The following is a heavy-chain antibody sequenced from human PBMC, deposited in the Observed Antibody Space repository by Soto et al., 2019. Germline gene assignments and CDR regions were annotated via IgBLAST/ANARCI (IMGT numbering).Heavy chain of an antibody. J-gene: IGHJ4*02. Sequence: EVQLLESGGGLVLPGGSLRLSCAGSGFTPTTTPLSWVRQPPGKGLEWVTTISGTASRTYYVDSVKGRFFISRDNSKNTVNLQMNNLTLDDTAVYYCATSFRYFANWGQGTRVTVSS. CDR2: ISGTASRT. CDR3: ATSFRYFAN. CDR1: GFTPTTTP. D-gene: IGHD3-9*01. V-gene: IGHV3-23*01.